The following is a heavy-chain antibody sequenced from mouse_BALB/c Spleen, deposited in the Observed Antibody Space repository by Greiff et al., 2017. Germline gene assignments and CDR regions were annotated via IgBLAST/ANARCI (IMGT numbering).Heavy chain of an antibody. J-gene: IGHJ1*01. CDR3: ARRITTVVDWYFDV. CDR1: GYTFTDYE. Sequence: QVQLQQSGAELVRPGASVTLSCKASGYTFTDYEMHWVKQTPVHGLEWIGAIDPETGGTAYNQKFKGKATLTADKSSSTAYMEHRSLTSEDSAVYYCARRITTVVDWYFDVWGAGTTVTVSS. CDR2: IDPETGGT. V-gene: IGHV1-15*01. D-gene: IGHD1-1*01.